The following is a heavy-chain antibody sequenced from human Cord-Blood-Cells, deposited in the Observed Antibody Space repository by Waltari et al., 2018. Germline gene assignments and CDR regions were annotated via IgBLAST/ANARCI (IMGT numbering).Heavy chain of an antibody. Sequence: QVQLQQWGAGLLKPSETLSLTCAVYGGSFSGYSWSWIPHPPGKGLEWIGEINHSGSTNYNPSLKSRVTISVDTSKNQFSLKLSSVTAADTAVYYCARGTGVDFWSGYYAFDIWGQGTMVTVSS. CDR3: ARGTGVDFWSGYYAFDI. CDR1: GGSFSGYS. J-gene: IGHJ3*02. V-gene: IGHV4-34*01. D-gene: IGHD3-3*01. CDR2: INHSGST.